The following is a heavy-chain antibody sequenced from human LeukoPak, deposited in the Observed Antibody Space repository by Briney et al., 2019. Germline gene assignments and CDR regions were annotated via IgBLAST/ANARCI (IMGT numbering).Heavy chain of an antibody. CDR3: AKGAYDYIEIAYFDY. CDR2: IIGSSGST. CDR1: GFSFNNYA. Sequence: GGSLRLPCVASGFSFNNYAMNWVRQAPGKGLEWVSLIIGSSGSTFYADSVKGRFTISRDKSKNTLYLQMNSLRAEDTAVYYCAKGAYDYIEIAYFDYWGQGSLVTVSS. V-gene: IGHV3-23*01. J-gene: IGHJ4*02. D-gene: IGHD5-12*01.